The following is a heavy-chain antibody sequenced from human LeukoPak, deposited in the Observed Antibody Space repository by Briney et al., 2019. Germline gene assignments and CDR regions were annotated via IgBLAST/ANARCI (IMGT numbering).Heavy chain of an antibody. Sequence: SETLSLTCTVSGGSISSSSYYWGWIRQPPGKGLEWIGSIYYSGSTYYNPSLKSRVTISVDTSKNPFSLKLSSVTAADTAVYYCATGYCSSTSCLGIDYWGQGTLVTVSS. J-gene: IGHJ4*02. V-gene: IGHV4-39*01. CDR3: ATGYCSSTSCLGIDY. CDR2: IYYSGST. D-gene: IGHD2-2*03. CDR1: GGSISSSSYY.